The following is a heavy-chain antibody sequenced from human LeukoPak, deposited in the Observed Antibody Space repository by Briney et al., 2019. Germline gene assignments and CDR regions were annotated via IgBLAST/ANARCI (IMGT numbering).Heavy chain of an antibody. D-gene: IGHD2-15*01. CDR1: GGSISSYY. Sequence: SETLSLTCTVSGGSISSYYWSWIRQPPGKGLEWIGYIYYSGSTNYNPSLKSRVTISVDTSKNQFSLKLSSVTAADTAVYYCARDVQYCSGGSCYTNWFDPWGQGTLDTVSS. CDR2: IYYSGST. V-gene: IGHV4-59*01. CDR3: ARDVQYCSGGSCYTNWFDP. J-gene: IGHJ5*02.